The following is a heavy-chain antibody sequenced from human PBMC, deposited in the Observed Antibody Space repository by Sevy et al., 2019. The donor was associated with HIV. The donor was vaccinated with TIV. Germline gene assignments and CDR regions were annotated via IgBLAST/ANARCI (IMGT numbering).Heavy chain of an antibody. CDR2: ISYDGSKI. V-gene: IGHV3-30*14. D-gene: IGHD1-26*01. CDR3: ARAEGSMVGAHDAFDI. Sequence: GGSLRLSCAASGFTFSTYAIHWVRQAPGKGLEWVALISYDGSKIFYIDSVKGRFTISRDNAKNSLYLQMNSLRAEDTAVYYCARAEGSMVGAHDAFDIWGQGTMVTVSS. J-gene: IGHJ3*02. CDR1: GFTFSTYA.